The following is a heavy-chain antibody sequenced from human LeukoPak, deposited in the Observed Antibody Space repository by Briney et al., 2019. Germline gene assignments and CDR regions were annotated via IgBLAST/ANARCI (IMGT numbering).Heavy chain of an antibody. Sequence: SETLSLTCAVYGGSFSDYYWSWIRQSPEKGLEWIAEINHSGSTNYNPSLKSRVTISVDTSKNQFSLKLSSVTAADTAVYYCARSRSLGSSWYYYYYMDVWGKGTTVTISS. CDR1: GGSFSDYY. CDR3: ARSRSLGSSWYYYYYMDV. D-gene: IGHD6-13*01. V-gene: IGHV4-34*01. CDR2: INHSGST. J-gene: IGHJ6*03.